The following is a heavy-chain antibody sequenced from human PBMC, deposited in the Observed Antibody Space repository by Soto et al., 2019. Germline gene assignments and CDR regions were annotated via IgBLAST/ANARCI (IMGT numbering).Heavy chain of an antibody. V-gene: IGHV3-66*01. Sequence: EVQLVESGGDLVQPGGSLRLSCAASGFAVSSNYMTWVRQAPGKGLEWVSVIHSGGDTHYADSVRGRFTISRDNSKNTLYLQMNSLRAEDTAVYYCARSRTGTTYGGMDVGGQGTTVTVSS. D-gene: IGHD1-7*01. J-gene: IGHJ6*02. CDR1: GFAVSSNY. CDR3: ARSRTGTTYGGMDV. CDR2: IHSGGDT.